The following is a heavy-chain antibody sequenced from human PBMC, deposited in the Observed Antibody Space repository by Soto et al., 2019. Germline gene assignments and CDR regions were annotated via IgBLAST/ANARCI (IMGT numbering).Heavy chain of an antibody. D-gene: IGHD2-15*01. J-gene: IGHJ4*02. CDR2: IWYDGRNK. CDR1: GFTFSSYG. Sequence: QVQLVESGGGVVQPGRSLRLSCAASGFTFSSYGMHWVRQAPGKGLEWVAVIWYDGRNKYYADSVKGRFTISRDNSKNTLYLHMNSLTAEDTAVYYCARSDRRSTPYCVEVADFWGQGTLVTVSS. V-gene: IGHV3-33*01. CDR3: ARSDRRSTPYCVEVADF.